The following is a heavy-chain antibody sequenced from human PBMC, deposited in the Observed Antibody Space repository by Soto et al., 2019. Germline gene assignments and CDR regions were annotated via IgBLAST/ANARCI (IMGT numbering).Heavy chain of an antibody. CDR2: ISGSGGST. Sequence: EVQLLEAGGDLVQPGGSLRLSCAASEFTFSSYAMSWVRQAPGKGLEWVSGISGSGGSTYYADSVKGRLTISRDNSKNMLYRQMNSLRAEDTAVYYCAKPSQGAIYYYGMDVWGQGTTVTVSS. CDR3: AKPSQGAIYYYGMDV. CDR1: EFTFSSYA. J-gene: IGHJ6*02. V-gene: IGHV3-23*01.